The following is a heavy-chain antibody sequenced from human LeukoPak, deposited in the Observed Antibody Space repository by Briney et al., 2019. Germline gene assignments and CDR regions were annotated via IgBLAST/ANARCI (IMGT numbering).Heavy chain of an antibody. V-gene: IGHV3-43*01. CDR3: AKDMSGSYSYYFDY. CDR1: GFTFDDYT. D-gene: IGHD1-26*01. Sequence: PGGSLRPSCAGPGFTFDDYTMHWVGQAPGKGLEWVSLISWDGGSTYYADSVKGRFTISRDNSKDSLYLQMNGLRTDDTALYSCAKDMSGSYSYYFDYWGQGTLVTVSS. CDR2: ISWDGGST. J-gene: IGHJ4*02.